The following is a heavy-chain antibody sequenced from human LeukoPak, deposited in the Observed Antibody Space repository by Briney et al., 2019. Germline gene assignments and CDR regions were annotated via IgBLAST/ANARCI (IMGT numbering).Heavy chain of an antibody. V-gene: IGHV3-53*01. CDR3: ARETDGSGRPYHYYGMDV. D-gene: IGHD3-10*01. J-gene: IGHJ6*04. CDR2: IYSGGST. CDR1: GFTVSSNY. Sequence: GGSLRLSCAASGFTVSSNYMSWVRQAPGKGLEWVSVIYSGGSTYYADSVKGRFTISRGNSKSTLYLQMNSLRAEDTAVYYCARETDGSGRPYHYYGMDVWGKGTTVTVSS.